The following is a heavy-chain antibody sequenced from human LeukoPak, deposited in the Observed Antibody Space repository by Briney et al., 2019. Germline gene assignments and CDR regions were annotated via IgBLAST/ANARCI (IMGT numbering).Heavy chain of an antibody. D-gene: IGHD2-8*01. CDR3: ARDQMVPYYYYGMDV. J-gene: IGHJ6*02. CDR1: GFTYRPYA. CDR2: LSGSGAIT. Sequence: GGSLRLSCAGSGFTYRPYAMSWVRQAPGKGLEWVSTLSGSGAITYYADSVKGRFTISRDNAKNSLYLQMNSLSAEDTAEYYCARDQMVPYYYYGMDVWGQGTTVTVSS. V-gene: IGHV3-23*01.